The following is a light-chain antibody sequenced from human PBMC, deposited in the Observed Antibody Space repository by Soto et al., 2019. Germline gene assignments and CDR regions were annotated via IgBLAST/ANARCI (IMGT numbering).Light chain of an antibody. V-gene: IGKV3-20*01. CDR2: GAS. CDR1: QSVSNNY. Sequence: IGLTQSVVTLSLTPGERATLSSRASQSVSNNYLAWYQQKPGQAPRLLIYGASNRATGIPDRFSGSGSGTDFTLTISRLEPDDIAVYSGQQYGSSGTFGQGTKVDI. J-gene: IGKJ1*01. CDR3: QQYGSSGT.